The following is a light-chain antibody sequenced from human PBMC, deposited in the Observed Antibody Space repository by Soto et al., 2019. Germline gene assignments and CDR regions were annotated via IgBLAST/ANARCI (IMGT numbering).Light chain of an antibody. CDR2: DVS. J-gene: IGLJ2*01. Sequence: QSVLTQPASVSGSPGQSITISCTGTSSDVGGYNYVSWYQQHPGKAPKLMIYDVSNRPSGVSNRFSGSKSGNTASLTISGLQAEDEADYYCSSYTGSSTYVVFGGGTKL. V-gene: IGLV2-14*01. CDR3: SSYTGSSTYVV. CDR1: SSDVGGYNY.